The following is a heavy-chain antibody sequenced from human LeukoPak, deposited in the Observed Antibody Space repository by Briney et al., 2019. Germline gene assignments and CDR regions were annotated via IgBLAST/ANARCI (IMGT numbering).Heavy chain of an antibody. Sequence: GGSLRLSCTTSGFTFSNHAMHWVRQATGKGLEWVSAIGTAGDTFYPGSVKGRFTISRENAKNSLSLQMSSLRAEDTAVYYCVRQQTSHGNFDYWGQGTLVTVSS. D-gene: IGHD1-26*01. V-gene: IGHV3-13*01. CDR3: VRQQTSHGNFDY. CDR1: GFTFSNHA. J-gene: IGHJ4*02. CDR2: IGTAGDT.